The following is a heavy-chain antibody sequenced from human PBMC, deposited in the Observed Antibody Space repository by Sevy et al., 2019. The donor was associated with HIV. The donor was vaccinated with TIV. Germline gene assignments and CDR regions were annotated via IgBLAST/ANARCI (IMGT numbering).Heavy chain of an antibody. CDR3: AKDSGGSCYY. V-gene: IGHV3-30*18. CDR2: ISYDGSNK. Sequence: GGSLRLSCAASGFTFSSYGMHWVRQAPGKGLEWVAVISYDGSNKYYADSVKGRFTISRDNSKNTLYLQMNSLRAEDTAVFYCAKDSGGSCYYWGQGTLVTVSS. CDR1: GFTFSSYG. J-gene: IGHJ4*02. D-gene: IGHD2-15*01.